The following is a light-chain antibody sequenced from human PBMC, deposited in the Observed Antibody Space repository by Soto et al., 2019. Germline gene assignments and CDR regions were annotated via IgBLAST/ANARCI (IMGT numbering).Light chain of an antibody. Sequence: QSVLTQPASVSGSPGQSIIISGTGTSSDIGDYNYVSWYQQHPGKAPKLMIFDVSNRPSGVSNRFSGSKSGNTASLTISGLQAEDEADYYCSSYTSSSTRVFGTGTKLTVL. CDR2: DVS. V-gene: IGLV2-14*01. J-gene: IGLJ1*01. CDR1: SSDIGDYNY. CDR3: SSYTSSSTRV.